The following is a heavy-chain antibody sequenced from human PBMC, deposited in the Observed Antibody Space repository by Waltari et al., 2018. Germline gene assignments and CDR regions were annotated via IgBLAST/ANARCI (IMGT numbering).Heavy chain of an antibody. Sequence: EVQLVESGGGLVQPGGSLRLSCAASGFTFSAFWMSWVRQDPGKGLEWVANIKQDGSEKYYVDSVKGRFTISRENAKNSLYLQMNSLRVEDTAVYYCARGNRAPDSWGQGTQVTVSS. CDR2: IKQDGSEK. CDR3: ARGNRAPDS. J-gene: IGHJ4*02. CDR1: GFTFSAFW. V-gene: IGHV3-7*04.